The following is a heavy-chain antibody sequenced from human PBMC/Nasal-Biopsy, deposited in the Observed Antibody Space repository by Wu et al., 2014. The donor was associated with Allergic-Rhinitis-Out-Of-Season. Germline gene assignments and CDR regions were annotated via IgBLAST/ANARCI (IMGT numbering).Heavy chain of an antibody. CDR1: GVSIGTYY. CDR2: IYSSGST. J-gene: IGHJ4*02. Sequence: TLSLTCTVSGVSIGTYYWNWIRQSPGKGLEWIGYIYSSGSTKYNPSLTSRVTISVDTSKNQFSLKLNSVTAADTALYYCARAPYGGNVDYWGQGNPGHRL. CDR3: ARAPYGGNVDY. D-gene: IGHD4-23*01. V-gene: IGHV4-59*01.